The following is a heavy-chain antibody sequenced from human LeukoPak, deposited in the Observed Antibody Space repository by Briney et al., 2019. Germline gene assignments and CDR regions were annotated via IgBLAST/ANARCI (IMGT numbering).Heavy chain of an antibody. Sequence: SVKVSCKASGGTFSSYAISWVRQAPGQGLEWMGGIIPIFGTANYAQKFQGRVTITADESTSTAYMELSSLRSADTAVYYCARRVGATGAFDIWGQGTMVTVSS. V-gene: IGHV1-69*13. CDR3: ARRVGATGAFDI. J-gene: IGHJ3*02. CDR1: GGTFSSYA. CDR2: IIPIFGTA. D-gene: IGHD1-26*01.